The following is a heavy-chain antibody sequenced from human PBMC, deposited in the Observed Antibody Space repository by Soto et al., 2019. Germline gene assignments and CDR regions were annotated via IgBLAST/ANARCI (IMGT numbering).Heavy chain of an antibody. CDR3: ARVRATYDILTGYYTSPLDFDY. CDR1: GFTFSSYG. Sequence: GGSLRLSCAASGFTFSSYGMHWVRQAPGKGLEWVAVIWYDGSNKYYADSVKGRFTISRDNSKNTLYLQMNSLRAEDTAVYYCARVRATYDILTGYYTSPLDFDYWGQGTLVTVSS. CDR2: IWYDGSNK. D-gene: IGHD3-9*01. V-gene: IGHV3-33*01. J-gene: IGHJ4*02.